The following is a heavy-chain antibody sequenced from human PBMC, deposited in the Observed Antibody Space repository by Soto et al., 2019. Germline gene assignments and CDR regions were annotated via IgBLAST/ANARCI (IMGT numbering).Heavy chain of an antibody. Sequence: ASLKVSCKTSGYTFTNYGISCVRQAPGQGLKWMGWINTYNGNTNHAQKLQGRVTMTTDTSTSTAYMELRNLRSDDTAVYYCARGVGSGTYYNQYNWFDPWGQGTLVTVSS. J-gene: IGHJ5*02. CDR1: GYTFTNYG. V-gene: IGHV1-18*01. CDR2: INTYNGNT. D-gene: IGHD3-10*01. CDR3: ARGVGSGTYYNQYNWFDP.